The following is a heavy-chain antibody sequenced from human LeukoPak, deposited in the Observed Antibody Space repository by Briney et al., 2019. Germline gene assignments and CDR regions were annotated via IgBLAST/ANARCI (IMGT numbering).Heavy chain of an antibody. CDR1: GFTFSSYA. V-gene: IGHV3-23*01. Sequence: GGSLRLSCAASGFTFSSYAMSWVRQAPGKGLEWVSAISGSGGSTYYADSVKGQFTISRDNSKNTLYLQMNSLRAEDTAVYYCAKGLKGSSWHGDDYWGQGTLVTVSS. CDR2: ISGSGGST. D-gene: IGHD6-13*01. CDR3: AKGLKGSSWHGDDY. J-gene: IGHJ4*02.